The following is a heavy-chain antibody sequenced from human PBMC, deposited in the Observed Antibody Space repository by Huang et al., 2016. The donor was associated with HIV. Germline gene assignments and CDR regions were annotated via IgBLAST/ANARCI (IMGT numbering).Heavy chain of an antibody. V-gene: IGHV4-39*01. D-gene: IGHD3-16*01. CDR2: VFYGGNT. CDR3: ARLPFDYVWGTQRQTALDELDV. CDR1: GGSVNSGYYF. J-gene: IGHJ3*01. Sequence: QLQLQESGPGLVRPSETLSLTCSVSGGSVNSGYYFWGWIRQPPGKGLEWIASVFYGGNTYYNPSLKGRVSMSVDTSKKRFSLKLGSVTAADTAVYFCARLPFDYVWGTQRQTALDELDVWGQGTMVTVSS.